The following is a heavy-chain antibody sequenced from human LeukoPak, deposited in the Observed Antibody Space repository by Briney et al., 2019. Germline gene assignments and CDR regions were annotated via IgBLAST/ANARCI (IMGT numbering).Heavy chain of an antibody. Sequence: SETLSLTCAVYGGSFSGYYWSWIRQPPGKGLEWIGEINHSGSTNYNPSLKSRVTISVGTSKNQFSLKLSSVTAADTAVYYCARRGFSRSYGHWGQGTLVTVSS. V-gene: IGHV4-34*01. J-gene: IGHJ4*02. CDR2: INHSGST. D-gene: IGHD5-18*01. CDR3: ARRGFSRSYGH. CDR1: GGSFSGYY.